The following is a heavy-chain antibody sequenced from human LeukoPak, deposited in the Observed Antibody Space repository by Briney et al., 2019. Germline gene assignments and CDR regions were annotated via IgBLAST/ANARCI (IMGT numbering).Heavy chain of an antibody. CDR1: GGTFSSYA. J-gene: IGHJ4*02. D-gene: IGHD3-22*01. Sequence: SVKVSCEASGGTFSSYAISWVRQAPGQGLEWMGGIIPIFGTANYAQKFQGRVTITADESTSTAYMELSSLRSEDTAVYYCARSDSSGYYEGGYDYWGQGTLVTVSS. CDR2: IIPIFGTA. V-gene: IGHV1-69*01. CDR3: ARSDSSGYYEGGYDY.